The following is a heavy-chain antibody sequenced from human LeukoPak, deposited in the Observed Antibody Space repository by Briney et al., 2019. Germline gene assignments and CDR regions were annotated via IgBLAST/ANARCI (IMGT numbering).Heavy chain of an antibody. D-gene: IGHD3-22*01. CDR3: ARGGYYHDSSRYFDY. V-gene: IGHV1-3*01. J-gene: IGHJ4*02. Sequence: ASVKVSCKASGYTFTSYAMHWVRQAPGQRLEWMGGINAGNGNTKYSQKFQGRVTITRDTSASTAYMELSSLRSEDTAVYYCARGGYYHDSSRYFDYWGQGTLVTVSS. CDR2: INAGNGNT. CDR1: GYTFTSYA.